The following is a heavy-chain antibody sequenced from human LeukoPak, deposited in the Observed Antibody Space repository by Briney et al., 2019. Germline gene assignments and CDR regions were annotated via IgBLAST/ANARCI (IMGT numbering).Heavy chain of an antibody. D-gene: IGHD3-10*01. CDR3: ARDEDDYYGSGSYLDY. V-gene: IGHV4-31*03. CDR2: IYYSGST. Sequence: PSQTLSLTCTVSGGSISSGGYYWSWIRQHPGKGLEWIGYIYYSGSTYYNPSLKSRVTISVDTSKNQFSLKLSSVTAADTAVYYCARDEDDYYGSGSYLDYWGQGTLVTVSS. J-gene: IGHJ4*02. CDR1: GGSISSGGYY.